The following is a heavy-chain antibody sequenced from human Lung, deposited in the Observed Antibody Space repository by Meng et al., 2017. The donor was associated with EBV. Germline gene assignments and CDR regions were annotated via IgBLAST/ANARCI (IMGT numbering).Heavy chain of an antibody. V-gene: IGHV7-4-1*02. CDR3: ARGGNFDP. CDR1: GYTFSTYP. J-gene: IGHJ5*02. CDR2: ISTNTGTP. Sequence: LVQSGSEVKKPGASVKVSGKASGYTFSTYPINWVRQAHGRGLEWMGWISTNTGTPTYTQGFTGRFVFSLDTSVSTAYLQISSLKAEDTAVYYCARGGNFDPWGQGTLVTVSS. D-gene: IGHD2/OR15-2a*01.